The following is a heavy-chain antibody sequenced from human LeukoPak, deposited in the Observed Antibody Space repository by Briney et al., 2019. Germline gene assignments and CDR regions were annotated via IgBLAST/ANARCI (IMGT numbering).Heavy chain of an antibody. V-gene: IGHV1-69*05. D-gene: IGHD6-13*01. Sequence: SVKVSCKASGGTFSSYAISWVRQAPGQGLEWMGGIIPIFGTANYAQKFQGRVTITTGESTSTAYMELSSLRSEDTAVYYCARDSSNPYNWFDPWGQGTLVTVSS. CDR1: GGTFSSYA. CDR3: ARDSSNPYNWFDP. J-gene: IGHJ5*02. CDR2: IIPIFGTA.